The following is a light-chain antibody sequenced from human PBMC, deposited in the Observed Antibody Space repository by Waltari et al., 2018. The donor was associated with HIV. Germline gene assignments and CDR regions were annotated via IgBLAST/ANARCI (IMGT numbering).Light chain of an antibody. Sequence: DIQMTQSPFSPSASVGDRVTITCRARQSVSTNLKWYQKKPGRAPTLLIYAASSFQSGVPSRFSVSGSETEFSLTITSLQPEDFATYCCQQGYMTPYTFGQGTKLEIK. CDR2: AAS. CDR3: QQGYMTPYT. V-gene: IGKV1-39*01. J-gene: IGKJ2*01. CDR1: QSVSTN.